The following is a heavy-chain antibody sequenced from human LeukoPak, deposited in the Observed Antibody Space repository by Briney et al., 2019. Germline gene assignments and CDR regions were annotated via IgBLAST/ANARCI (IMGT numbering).Heavy chain of an antibody. V-gene: IGHV3-23*01. D-gene: IGHD2-21*02. CDR2: ISGSGGST. CDR3: AKDLAHIVVVTAPY. Sequence: GGSLRLSCAASGFTFSSYAMSWVRQAPGKGLEWVSAISGSGGSTYYADSVKGRFTISRDNSKNTLYLQMTSLRAEDTAVYYCAKDLAHIVVVTAPYWGQGTLVTVSS. J-gene: IGHJ4*02. CDR1: GFTFSSYA.